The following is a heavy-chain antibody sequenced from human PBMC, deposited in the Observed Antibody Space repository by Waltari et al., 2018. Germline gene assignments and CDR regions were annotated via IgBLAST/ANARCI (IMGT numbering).Heavy chain of an antibody. Sequence: QVQLQESGPGLVKPSETLSLTCTVSGGSPSTYYWSWVRQSPGKGLEWIGYIHYSGSSVHNPSRRSRVAISLDTPNNQFALRLRSVTAADAAIYYCARADTSTSYFYYYMDVWGKGTTVTVSS. V-gene: IGHV4-59*01. D-gene: IGHD1-26*01. CDR2: IHYSGSS. CDR3: ARADTSTSYFYYYMDV. J-gene: IGHJ6*03. CDR1: GGSPSTYY.